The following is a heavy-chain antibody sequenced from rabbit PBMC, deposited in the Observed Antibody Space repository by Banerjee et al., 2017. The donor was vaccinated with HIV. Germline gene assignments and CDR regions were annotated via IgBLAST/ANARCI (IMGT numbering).Heavy chain of an antibody. D-gene: IGHD1-1*01. Sequence: QEQLEESGGDLVKPEGSLTLSCKASGFDFSAYYMSWVRQAPGKGLEWIACIGTGSGNTYYASWAKGRFTISKTSSTTVTLQMTSLTAADTATYFCARHDSAIYNLWGPGTLVTVS. CDR2: IGTGSGNT. CDR3: ARHDSAIYNL. J-gene: IGHJ4*01. CDR1: GFDFSAYYM. V-gene: IGHV1S45*01.